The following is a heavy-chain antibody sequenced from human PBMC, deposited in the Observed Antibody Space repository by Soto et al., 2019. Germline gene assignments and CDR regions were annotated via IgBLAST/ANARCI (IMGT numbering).Heavy chain of an antibody. CDR1: GGSISSYY. J-gene: IGHJ3*02. Sequence: SDTLSLTCTVSGGSISSYYWSWIRQRPGKGLEWIGYIYYSGSTNYNPSLKSRVTISVDTSKNQFSLKLSSVTAADTAVYYCARALILTGYYINDAFDIWGQGTMVTVS. V-gene: IGHV4-59*07. CDR3: ARALILTGYYINDAFDI. D-gene: IGHD3-9*01. CDR2: IYYSGST.